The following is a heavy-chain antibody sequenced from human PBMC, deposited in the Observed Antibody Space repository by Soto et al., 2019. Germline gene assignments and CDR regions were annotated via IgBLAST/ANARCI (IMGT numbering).Heavy chain of an antibody. CDR2: INHSGST. J-gene: IGHJ6*02. CDR1: NGSFSGYY. CDR3: ARWGYYDFWSGYQSRSYYYYGMDV. Sequence: NPSETLSLTCAAHNGSFSGYYWSWIRQPPGKGLEWIGEINHSGSTNYNPSLKSRVTISVDTSKNQFSLKLSSVTAADTAVYYCARWGYYDFWSGYQSRSYYYYGMDVWGQGTTVTVSS. D-gene: IGHD3-3*01. V-gene: IGHV4-34*01.